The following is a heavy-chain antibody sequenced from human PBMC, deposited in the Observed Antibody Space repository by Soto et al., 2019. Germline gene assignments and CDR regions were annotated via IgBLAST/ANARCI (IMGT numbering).Heavy chain of an antibody. J-gene: IGHJ4*02. D-gene: IGHD3-22*01. V-gene: IGHV5-10-1*01. CDR2: IDPSDSYT. CDR3: AILARTTYYYDSSGQRAEGFDY. CDR1: GYSFTSYW. Sequence: GESLKISFKGSGYSFTSYWISWVRQMPGKGLEWMGRIDPSDSYTNYSPSFQGHVTISADKPISTAYLQWSSLKASDTAMYYCAILARTTYYYDSSGQRAEGFDYWGQGTLVTVSS.